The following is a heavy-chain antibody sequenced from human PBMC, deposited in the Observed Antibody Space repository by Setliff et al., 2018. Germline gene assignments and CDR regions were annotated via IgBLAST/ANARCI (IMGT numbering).Heavy chain of an antibody. D-gene: IGHD3-16*01. CDR3: ARLGGWLTSPETPGAFDI. J-gene: IGHJ3*02. V-gene: IGHV5-51*01. Sequence: PGESLKISCKGSGYSFTNTWIGWVRQMPGKGLEWMGIIYLGDSDVRYSPSFQGQVTISADKSINTAYLQRSSLKASDTAIYYCARLGGWLTSPETPGAFDIWGQGTMVTVSS. CDR1: GYSFTNTW. CDR2: IYLGDSDV.